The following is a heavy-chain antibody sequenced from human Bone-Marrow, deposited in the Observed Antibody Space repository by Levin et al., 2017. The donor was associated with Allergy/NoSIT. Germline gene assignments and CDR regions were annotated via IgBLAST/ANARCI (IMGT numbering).Heavy chain of an antibody. CDR1: GFTFSSYW. V-gene: IGHV3-7*04. J-gene: IGHJ2*01. CDR3: ARDRKRIVVVTATNTNGYVDL. D-gene: IGHD2-21*02. CDR2: IKQDGSEK. Sequence: PGGSLRLSCAASGFTFSSYWMSWVRQAPGKGLEWVANIKQDGSEKYYVDSVKGRFTISRDNAKNSLYLQMNSLRAEDTAVYYCARDRKRIVVVTATNTNGYVDLWGRGTLVTVSS.